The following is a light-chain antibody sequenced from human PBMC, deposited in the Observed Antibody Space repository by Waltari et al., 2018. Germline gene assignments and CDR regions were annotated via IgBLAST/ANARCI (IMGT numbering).Light chain of an antibody. J-gene: IGLJ3*02. Sequence: QSALTQPASVSGSPGQSITIPCTGTRSDVGGYNYVSWYQQHPGKAPKLMISDVSNRPSGVSNRFSGSKSGNTASLTISGLQAEDGADYYCSSYTSSSTLWVFGGGTKLTVL. CDR2: DVS. CDR1: RSDVGGYNY. CDR3: SSYTSSSTLWV. V-gene: IGLV2-14*03.